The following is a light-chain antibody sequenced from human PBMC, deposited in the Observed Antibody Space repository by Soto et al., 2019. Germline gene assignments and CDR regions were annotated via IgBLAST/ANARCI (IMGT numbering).Light chain of an antibody. CDR3: ATWDDSLNAAV. Sequence: QSVLTQPPSASGTPGQSVTISCSGSSSNIGGTYVSWFQQVPGTAPKLLIYINDQRPSGVPARFSGSTSGTSASLAISGLQSDDEAHYYCATWDDSLNAAVFGGGTQLTVL. CDR2: IND. V-gene: IGLV1-44*01. CDR1: SSNIGGTY. J-gene: IGLJ7*01.